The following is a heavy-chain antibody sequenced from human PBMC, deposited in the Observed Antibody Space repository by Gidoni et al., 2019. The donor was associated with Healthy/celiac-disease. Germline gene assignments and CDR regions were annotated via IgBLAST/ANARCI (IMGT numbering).Heavy chain of an antibody. J-gene: IGHJ6*02. D-gene: IGHD5-18*01. Sequence: QVQLVQSGAEVKKPGASVKVSCKASGYTFTSYGIRWVRQAPGQGLEWMGWISAYNGNTNYAQKLQGRVTMTTDTSTSTAYMELRSLRSDDTAVYYCAREGYSYGLDPAPNYYYYYGMDVWGQGTTVTVSS. CDR1: GYTFTSYG. CDR3: AREGYSYGLDPAPNYYYYYGMDV. CDR2: ISAYNGNT. V-gene: IGHV1-18*01.